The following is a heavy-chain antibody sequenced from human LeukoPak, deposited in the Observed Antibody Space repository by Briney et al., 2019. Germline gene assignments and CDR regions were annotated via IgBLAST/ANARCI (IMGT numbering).Heavy chain of an antibody. V-gene: IGHV4-34*01. CDR3: ARFRGAVVPAAHLYYFDY. J-gene: IGHJ4*02. D-gene: IGHD2-2*01. CDR2: INHSGST. Sequence: SETLSLTCAVSDYSISSGYYWSWIRQPPGKGLEWIGEINHSGSTNYNPSLKSRVTISVDTSKNQFSLKLSSVTAADTAVYYCARFRGAVVPAAHLYYFDYWGQGTLVTVSS. CDR1: DYSISSGYY.